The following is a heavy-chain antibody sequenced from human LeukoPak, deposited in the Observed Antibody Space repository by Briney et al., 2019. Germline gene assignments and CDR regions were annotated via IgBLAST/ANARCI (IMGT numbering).Heavy chain of an antibody. CDR2: IYYSGTT. CDR1: GGSFSSYY. V-gene: IGHV4-59*01. J-gene: IGHJ4*02. D-gene: IGHD6-13*01. Sequence: SETLSLTCAVYGGSFSSYYWSWIRQPPGKGLEWVGYIYYSGTTKYNPSLKSRVSISVDTSKNQFSLKLSSATAADTAVYYCARGVYIAAAQYAYWGQGTLVTVSS. CDR3: ARGVYIAAAQYAY.